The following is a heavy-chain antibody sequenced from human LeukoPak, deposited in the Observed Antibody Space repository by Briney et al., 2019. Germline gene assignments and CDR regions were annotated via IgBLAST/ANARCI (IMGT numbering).Heavy chain of an antibody. D-gene: IGHD6-13*01. J-gene: IGHJ3*01. CDR2: IYTSGST. CDR3: ARDLGSSPV. Sequence: SETLSLTCTVSGDSISSGSYYWSWIRQPAGKGLEWIGRIYTSGSTNYNPSLKSRVTISVDTSKNQFSLKLSSVTAADTAVYYCARDLGSSPVWGQGTMVTVSS. V-gene: IGHV4-61*02. CDR1: GDSISSGSYY.